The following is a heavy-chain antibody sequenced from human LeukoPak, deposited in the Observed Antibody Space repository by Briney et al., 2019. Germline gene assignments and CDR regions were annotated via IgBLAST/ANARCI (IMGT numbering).Heavy chain of an antibody. CDR2: IKSKSDGGTT. CDR1: RFTFRNAW. CDR3: TTSPYCSSTSCPFDS. J-gene: IGHJ4*02. D-gene: IGHD2-2*01. Sequence: GGSLRLSCAASRFTFRNAWVSWVRQAPGKGLEWVGRIKSKSDGGTTDYAAPVKGRFTISRGDSKNTLYLQMNSLKTEDTGVYYCTTSPYCSSTSCPFDSWGQGTLVTVSS. V-gene: IGHV3-15*01.